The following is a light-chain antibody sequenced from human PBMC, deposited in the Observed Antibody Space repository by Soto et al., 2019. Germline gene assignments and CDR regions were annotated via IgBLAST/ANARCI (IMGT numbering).Light chain of an antibody. CDR2: DVT. J-gene: IGLJ1*01. Sequence: QSAQSHPPSASWSPGHAVTISCTGTSSDVGGYNYVSWHQQHPGKAPKLIIYDVTKRPSGVPDRFSGSKSGYTASLTVSGLQAEDEADYYCSSFAGGNIYVFGTGTKVTXL. CDR1: SSDVGGYNY. CDR3: SSFAGGNIYV. V-gene: IGLV2-8*01.